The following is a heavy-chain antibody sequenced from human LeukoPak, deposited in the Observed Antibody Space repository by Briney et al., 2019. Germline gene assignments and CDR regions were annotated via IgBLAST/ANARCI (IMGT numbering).Heavy chain of an antibody. D-gene: IGHD6-13*01. Sequence: GESLKISCKGAGYSFTSYWIGWVRQMPGKGLERMGIIYPGDSDTRYSPSFQGQVTISADRSISTAYLQWTSLKASDTAMYYCASGYSSSWLAFDYWGQGTLVTVSS. CDR2: IYPGDSDT. CDR3: ASGYSSSWLAFDY. J-gene: IGHJ4*02. V-gene: IGHV5-51*01. CDR1: GYSFTSYW.